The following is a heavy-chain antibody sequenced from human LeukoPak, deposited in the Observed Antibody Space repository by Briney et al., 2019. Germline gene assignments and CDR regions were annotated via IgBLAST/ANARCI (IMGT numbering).Heavy chain of an antibody. CDR1: GYTFTNFY. D-gene: IGHD1-26*01. CDR3: ARDRLIWSGSYVGMDV. Sequence: GASVKVSCKTSGYTFTNFYMHWVRQAPGQGLEWMGIINPSGANTGYAQKFQGRVTMTRDTSTSTVYMELSSLRSQDTAVYYCARDRLIWSGSYVGMDVWGQGTTVTVSS. J-gene: IGHJ6*02. V-gene: IGHV1-46*01. CDR2: INPSGANT.